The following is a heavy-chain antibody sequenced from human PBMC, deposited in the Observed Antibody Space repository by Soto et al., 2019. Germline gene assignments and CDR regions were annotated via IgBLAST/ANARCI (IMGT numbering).Heavy chain of an antibody. D-gene: IGHD2-2*01. CDR2: ISAYNGNT. CDR3: ARVPPVVVPAAVHFQH. V-gene: IGHV1-18*01. Sequence: QVQLVQSGAEVKKPGASVKVSCKASGYTFTSYGISWVRQAPGQGLEWMGWISAYNGNTNYAQKLQGRVTMTTDTSTSTAYMELRSLRSDDTAVYYCARVPPVVVPAAVHFQHWGQGNLVTVSS. CDR1: GYTFTSYG. J-gene: IGHJ1*01.